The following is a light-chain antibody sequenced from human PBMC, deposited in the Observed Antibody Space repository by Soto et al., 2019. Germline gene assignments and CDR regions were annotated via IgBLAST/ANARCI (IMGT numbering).Light chain of an antibody. CDR3: QQYDNWPPFT. V-gene: IGKV3-15*01. J-gene: IGKJ3*01. Sequence: EIVMTQSPATLSVSLGERATLSCRASQSVNSKLAWYQQKPGQAPRLLISGASARVTGVPDRFSGSGSGTEFTLTISSLQSEDSAVYYYQQYDNWPPFTFGPGTRVGI. CDR2: GAS. CDR1: QSVNSK.